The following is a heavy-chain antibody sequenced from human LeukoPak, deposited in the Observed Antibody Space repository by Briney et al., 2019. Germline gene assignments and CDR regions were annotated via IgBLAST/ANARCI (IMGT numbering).Heavy chain of an antibody. Sequence: ASVKVSCKASGYTFTSYGISWVRQAPGQGLEWMGWISAYNGNTNYAQEYQGRITMTTDTSTSTAYMELRSLRSDDTAVYYCARDTYDYVWGNYRNKFDPWGQGTLVTVSS. V-gene: IGHV1-18*01. CDR3: ARDTYDYVWGNYRNKFDP. CDR1: GYTFTSYG. J-gene: IGHJ5*02. CDR2: ISAYNGNT. D-gene: IGHD3-16*02.